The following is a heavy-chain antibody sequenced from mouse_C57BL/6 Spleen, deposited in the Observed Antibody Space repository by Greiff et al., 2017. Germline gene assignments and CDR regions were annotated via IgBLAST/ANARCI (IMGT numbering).Heavy chain of an antibody. D-gene: IGHD2-5*01. Sequence: VQLQQSGPGLVKPSQSLSLTCSVPGYSITSGYYWNWIRQFPGNKLEWMGYISYDGSNNYNPSLKNRISITRDTSKNQFFLKLNSVTTEYTATYYCAAYYSNLFYAMDYWGQGTSGTVSS. CDR1: GYSITSGYY. CDR3: AAYYSNLFYAMDY. CDR2: ISYDGSN. V-gene: IGHV3-6*01. J-gene: IGHJ4*01.